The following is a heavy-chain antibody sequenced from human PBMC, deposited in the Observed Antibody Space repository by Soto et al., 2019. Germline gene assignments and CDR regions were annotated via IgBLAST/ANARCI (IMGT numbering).Heavy chain of an antibody. CDR1: GFTFSNYA. J-gene: IGHJ2*01. CDR2: ISYDGSNK. CDR3: ARPLSRDDYNWGYFDL. Sequence: QVQLVESGGGVVQPGRSLRLSCAASGFTFSNYAMHWVRQAPGKGLEWVAVISYDGSNKYYADSVKGRFTISRDNSKNTLYLQMNSLRAEDTAVYYCARPLSRDDYNWGYFDLWGRGTLVTVSS. V-gene: IGHV3-30-3*01. D-gene: IGHD4-4*01.